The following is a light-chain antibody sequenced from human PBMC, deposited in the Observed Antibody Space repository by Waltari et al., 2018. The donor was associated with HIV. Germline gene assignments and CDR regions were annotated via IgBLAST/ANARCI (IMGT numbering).Light chain of an antibody. Sequence: QLVLTQSPSASASLGASVKLTCTLSSGHSSYDIAWHQQQPEKGPRYLMNLNSDGSHSKGDGIPDRFSCSSSGAERYLTISTLQSEDEADYYCQTWGTGILVFGGGTKLTVL. CDR3: QTWGTGILV. CDR2: LNSDGSH. J-gene: IGLJ3*02. CDR1: SGHSSYD. V-gene: IGLV4-69*01.